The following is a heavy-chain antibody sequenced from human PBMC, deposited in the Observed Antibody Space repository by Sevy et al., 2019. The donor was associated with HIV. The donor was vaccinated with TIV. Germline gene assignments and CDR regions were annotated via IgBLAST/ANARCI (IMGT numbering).Heavy chain of an antibody. J-gene: IGHJ4*02. D-gene: IGHD3-22*01. Sequence: GGSLRLSCAASGFTFSKYGMHWVRQAPGKGLEWVALIWYDGSNKYYAYSVKGRFTISRDNSKNTLYLQMNSLRVEDTAVYFCARGGDFNDRSAKRDFDYWGQGTLVTVSS. CDR3: ARGGDFNDRSAKRDFDY. V-gene: IGHV3-33*01. CDR2: IWYDGSNK. CDR1: GFTFSKYG.